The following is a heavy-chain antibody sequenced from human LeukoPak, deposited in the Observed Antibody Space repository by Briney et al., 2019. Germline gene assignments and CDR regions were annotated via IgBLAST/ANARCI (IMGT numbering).Heavy chain of an antibody. Sequence: SETLSLTCTVSGGSISSYYWSWIRQPPGKGLEWIGYIYYSGSTNYNPSLKSRVTISVDTSKNQFSLKLSSVTAADTAVYYCARSTVVDFDYWGQGTLVTVSS. V-gene: IGHV4-59*01. CDR2: IYYSGST. D-gene: IGHD4-23*01. CDR3: ARSTVVDFDY. CDR1: GGSISSYY. J-gene: IGHJ4*02.